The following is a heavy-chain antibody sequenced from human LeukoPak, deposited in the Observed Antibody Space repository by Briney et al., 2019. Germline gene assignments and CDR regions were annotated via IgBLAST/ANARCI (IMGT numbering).Heavy chain of an antibody. J-gene: IGHJ4*02. CDR1: GFTFSIYA. CDR3: AKGVTSSGSYSMPCFDY. Sequence: GGSLRLSCAASGFTFSIYAMAWVRQAPGKGLEWVSAITGSGGSTYYADSVKGRFTISRDNSKNTLYLQMNSLRAEDTAIYYCAKGVTSSGSYSMPCFDYWGQGTLVTVSS. V-gene: IGHV3-23*01. D-gene: IGHD3-10*01. CDR2: ITGSGGST.